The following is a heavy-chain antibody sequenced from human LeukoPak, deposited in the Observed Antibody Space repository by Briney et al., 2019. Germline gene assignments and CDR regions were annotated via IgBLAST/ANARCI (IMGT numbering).Heavy chain of an antibody. D-gene: IGHD6-13*01. CDR3: ASGTSSSWAPTPYYFDY. Sequence: ASLKVSCKASGYTFTGSSIHCVRQAPGQGRACIVFINPNSGGTNYAQELQGRVDMPRDTSITTAYMELSRLRSDDTAVYYCASGTSSSWAPTPYYFDYWGQGTLVTVSS. CDR1: GYTFTGSS. J-gene: IGHJ4*02. CDR2: INPNSGGT. V-gene: IGHV1-2*02.